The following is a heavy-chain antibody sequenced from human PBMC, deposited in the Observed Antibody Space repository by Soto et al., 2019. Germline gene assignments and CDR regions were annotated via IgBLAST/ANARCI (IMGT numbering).Heavy chain of an antibody. V-gene: IGHV3-53*01. D-gene: IGHD1-1*01. CDR2: IYGGGTT. Sequence: EVQLVESGGGLIQPGGSLRLSCADSGFTVSSKYMTWVRQAPGKGLEWVSVIYGGGTTYYAVSVKGRFTISRDSSTTTLYLQMTSLRAEDTAVYYCVQTTCWTGFDFWGQGTRVTVSS. CDR3: VQTTCWTGFDF. CDR1: GFTVSSKY. J-gene: IGHJ4*02.